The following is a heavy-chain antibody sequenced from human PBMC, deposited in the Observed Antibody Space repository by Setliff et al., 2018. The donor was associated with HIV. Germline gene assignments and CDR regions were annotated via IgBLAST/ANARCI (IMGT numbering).Heavy chain of an antibody. CDR1: GFYFSIYA. CDR2: ISGSGGST. CDR3: AKDDVPRDFDI. Sequence: PGGSLRLSCAASGFYFSIYAMSWVRQAPGKGLEWVAGISGSGGSTYYADSVKGRFTISRDNSKNTLYLQMTSLSAEDTAVYYCAKDDVPRDFDIWGQGTMVTVSS. V-gene: IGHV3-23*01. J-gene: IGHJ3*02.